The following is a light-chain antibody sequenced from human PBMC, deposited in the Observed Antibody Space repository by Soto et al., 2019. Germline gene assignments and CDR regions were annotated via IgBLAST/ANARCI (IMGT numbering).Light chain of an antibody. Sequence: QSVLTQPPSASGTPGQRVTISCSGSSSNIGSNTVNWYQQLPGTAPKLLIYSHNQRPSGVPDRFSVSKSGTSASLAISGLQSEDEADYYCATWDDSLDGYLFGTGTKVTVL. V-gene: IGLV1-44*01. J-gene: IGLJ1*01. CDR1: SSNIGSNT. CDR3: ATWDDSLDGYL. CDR2: SHN.